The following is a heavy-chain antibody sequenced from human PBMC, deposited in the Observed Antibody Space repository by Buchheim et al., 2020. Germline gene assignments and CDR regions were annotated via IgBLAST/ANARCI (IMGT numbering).Heavy chain of an antibody. D-gene: IGHD3-22*01. Sequence: QVQLVESGGGVVQPGRSLRLSCAASGFTFSSYGMHWVRQAPGKGLEWVGVISYDGSNKYYADSVKGRFTISRDNSKNTLYLQMNSLRAEDTAVYYCAKDRGTMIVVVIVELDYWGQGTL. CDR3: AKDRGTMIVVVIVELDY. V-gene: IGHV3-30*18. J-gene: IGHJ4*02. CDR1: GFTFSSYG. CDR2: ISYDGSNK.